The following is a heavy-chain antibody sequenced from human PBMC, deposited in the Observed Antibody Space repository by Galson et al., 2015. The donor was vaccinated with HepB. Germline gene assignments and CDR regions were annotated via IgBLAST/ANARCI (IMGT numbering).Heavy chain of an antibody. J-gene: IGHJ4*02. CDR2: ISTNTGNP. CDR1: GYKFSAYS. Sequence: SVKVSCKASGYKFSAYSINWVRQAPGQGLEWMGWISTNTGNPTYAQGFTGRFVFSFDTSVTTTYLQINSLREEDTAVYYCVRDRYYDSSGYAYWGQGTRVTVSS. V-gene: IGHV7-4-1*02. CDR3: VRDRYYDSSGYAY. D-gene: IGHD3-22*01.